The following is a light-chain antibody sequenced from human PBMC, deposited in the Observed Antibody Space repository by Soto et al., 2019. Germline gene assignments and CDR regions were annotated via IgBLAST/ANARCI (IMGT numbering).Light chain of an antibody. Sequence: EIVMTQSPDTLSVSPGERATLSCRASQSVSSDLAWYQQKPGQAPRLLIYGASTRATGIPARFTGSGSGSAFTLTISSLQSEDFAVYFCQQYNNWPRTFGQGTKVDIK. CDR1: QSVSSD. V-gene: IGKV3-15*01. CDR3: QQYNNWPRT. CDR2: GAS. J-gene: IGKJ1*01.